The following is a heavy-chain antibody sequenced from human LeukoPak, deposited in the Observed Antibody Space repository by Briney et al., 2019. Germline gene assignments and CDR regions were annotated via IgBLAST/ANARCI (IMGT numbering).Heavy chain of an antibody. J-gene: IGHJ5*02. CDR3: ARDAAAGKGYNWFDP. Sequence: GGSLRLSCAASEFTFSTYWMHWVRQAPGRGLVWVSRISDAGTTTTYADSVKGRFTISRDNAKNTLYLQMNSLRAEDTAVYYCARDAAAGKGYNWFDPWGQGTLVTVSS. V-gene: IGHV3-74*01. CDR2: ISDAGTTT. CDR1: EFTFSTYW. D-gene: IGHD6-13*01.